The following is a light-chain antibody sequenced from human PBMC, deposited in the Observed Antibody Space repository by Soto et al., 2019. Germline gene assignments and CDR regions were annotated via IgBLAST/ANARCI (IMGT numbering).Light chain of an antibody. CDR3: QQHYSTPPT. J-gene: IGKJ1*01. CDR2: WAS. V-gene: IGKV4-1*01. CDR1: QSVLYSADNKNY. Sequence: DIVMTQSPDSLAVSLGERATINCKSSQSVLYSADNKNYLAWYQQKPGQPPKLLIYWASIREFGVPDRFSGSGSGTDFTLTISSLQAEDVAVYYCQQHYSTPPTFGQGTKVEIK.